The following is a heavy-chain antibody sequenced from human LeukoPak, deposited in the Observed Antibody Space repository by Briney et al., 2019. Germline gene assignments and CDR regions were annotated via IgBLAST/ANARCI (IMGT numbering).Heavy chain of an antibody. CDR2: ISFDGTDA. D-gene: IGHD6-13*01. CDR3: ARGIAAAGTAYYFDY. V-gene: IGHV3-30*04. Sequence: GTSLRLSCAASGFTFSSYAIHWVRQAPGKGLEWVAVISFDGTDAFYADSVKGRFTISRDNAKNSLYLQMNSLRAEDTAVYYCARGIAAAGTAYYFDYWGQGTLVTVSS. J-gene: IGHJ4*02. CDR1: GFTFSSYA.